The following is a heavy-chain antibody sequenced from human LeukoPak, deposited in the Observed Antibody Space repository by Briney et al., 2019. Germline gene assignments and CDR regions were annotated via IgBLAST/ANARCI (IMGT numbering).Heavy chain of an antibody. V-gene: IGHV4-30-2*01. J-gene: IGHJ4*02. D-gene: IGHD3-16*01. CDR2: IYHSGST. CDR1: GGSISSGGYS. Sequence: PSQTLSLTCAVSGGSISSGGYSWSWIRQPPGKGLEWIGYIYHSGSTYYNPSLKSRVTVSVDRSKNQFSLKLSSVTAADTAVYYCARDLTARGSFDYWGQGILVSVSS. CDR3: ARDLTARGSFDY.